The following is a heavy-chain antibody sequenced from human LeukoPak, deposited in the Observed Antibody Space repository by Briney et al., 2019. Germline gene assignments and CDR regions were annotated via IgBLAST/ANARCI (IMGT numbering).Heavy chain of an antibody. CDR1: RGSSSSSNFY. V-gene: IGHV4-39*07. D-gene: IGHD6-13*01. Sequence: PSETLSLTCTVSRGSSSSSNFYWGWIRQSPGKGLEWIGQIYHSGTTDYNPSLRGRVTISVDKSKKQFSLQLSSVTAADTAVYYCARDSQSREFDYWGQGTMVTVSS. CDR3: ARDSQSREFDY. J-gene: IGHJ4*02. CDR2: IYHSGTT.